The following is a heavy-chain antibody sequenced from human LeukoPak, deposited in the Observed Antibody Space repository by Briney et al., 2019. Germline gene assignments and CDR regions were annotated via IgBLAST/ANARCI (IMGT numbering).Heavy chain of an antibody. Sequence: PSETLSLTCAVYGGSFSGYYWSWIRQPPGKGLEWIGEINHSGSTNYNPSLKSRVTISVHTSKNQFSLKLSSVTAADTAVYYCARVLRGSYGTNFVYYFDYWGQGTLVTVSS. CDR3: ARVLRGSYGTNFVYYFDY. J-gene: IGHJ4*02. V-gene: IGHV4-34*01. D-gene: IGHD1-26*01. CDR2: INHSGST. CDR1: GGSFSGYY.